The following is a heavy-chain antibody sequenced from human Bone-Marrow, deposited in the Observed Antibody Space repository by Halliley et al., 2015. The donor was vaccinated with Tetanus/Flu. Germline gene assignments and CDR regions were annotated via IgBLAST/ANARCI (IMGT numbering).Heavy chain of an antibody. CDR1: GDSIIATTYY. CDR3: ARLVVPASYYDN. D-gene: IGHD2-15*01. Sequence: TLSLTCTASGDSIIATTYYWAWIRQPPGKGLEWIGSFYYGGGAYYNPSLESRVTISVDTSKNQLSLRVHSVTAADTAVFYCARLVVPASYYDNWGQGTLVTVSS. CDR2: FYYGGGA. V-gene: IGHV4-39*01. J-gene: IGHJ4*02.